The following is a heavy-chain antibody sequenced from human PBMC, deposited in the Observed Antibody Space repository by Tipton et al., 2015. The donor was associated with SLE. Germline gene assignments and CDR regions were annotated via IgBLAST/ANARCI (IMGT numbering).Heavy chain of an antibody. CDR3: AREAVDKDGALDI. CDR2: IFSSGDT. V-gene: IGHV4-61*02. Sequence: LRLSCTVSGGSISSGYYFWSWVRRPAGRGLEWFGRIFSSGDTNYNPSLKSRVTISLDTSKNQVSLRLTSLTAADTAVYYCAREAVDKDGALDIWGQGTTVIVSS. J-gene: IGHJ3*02. D-gene: IGHD5-24*01. CDR1: GGSISSGYYF.